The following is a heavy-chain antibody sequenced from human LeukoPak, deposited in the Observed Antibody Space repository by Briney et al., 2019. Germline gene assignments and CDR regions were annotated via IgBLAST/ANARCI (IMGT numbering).Heavy chain of an antibody. J-gene: IGHJ4*02. CDR2: INPNIGDT. CDR1: GCTFIDHY. V-gene: IGHV1-2*02. CDR3: ARAGHNSDSGGYDF. D-gene: IGHD3-22*01. Sequence: GASVKVSCKPSGCTFIDHYIHWVRQAPGQGLESMGWINPNIGDTNYAQKFQGRVTMIRDTSSSTAYMELSRLRSEDTAVYYCARAGHNSDSGGYDFWGLGTLVTVSS.